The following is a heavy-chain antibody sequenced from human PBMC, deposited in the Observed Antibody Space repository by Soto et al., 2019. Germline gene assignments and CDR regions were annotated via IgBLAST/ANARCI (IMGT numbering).Heavy chain of an antibody. CDR2: INAGNGNT. J-gene: IGHJ6*02. V-gene: IGHV1-3*01. Sequence: ASVKVSCKASGYTFTSYAMHWVRQAPGQRLEWMGWINAGNGNTEYSQKFQGRVTITRDTSASTAYMELSSLRSEDTAVYYCARAYGSSWYYYYGMDVWGQGTTVTVSS. CDR1: GYTFTSYA. D-gene: IGHD6-13*01. CDR3: ARAYGSSWYYYYGMDV.